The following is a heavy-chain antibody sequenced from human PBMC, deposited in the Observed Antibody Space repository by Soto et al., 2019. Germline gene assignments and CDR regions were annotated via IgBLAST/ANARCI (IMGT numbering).Heavy chain of an antibody. Sequence: SVKVSCKASGFTFSSSAVQWVRQARGQRLEWIGWIVVGSGNTNYAQKFQERVTISRDMSTSTAYMELSSLRSEDTAVYYCAAYSSGWTGFVYWGQGAQVTVSS. V-gene: IGHV1-58*01. CDR3: AAYSSGWTGFVY. J-gene: IGHJ4*02. CDR1: GFTFSSSA. D-gene: IGHD6-19*01. CDR2: IVVGSGNT.